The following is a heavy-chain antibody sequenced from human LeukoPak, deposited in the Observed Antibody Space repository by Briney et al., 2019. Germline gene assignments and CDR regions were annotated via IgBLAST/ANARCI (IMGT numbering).Heavy chain of an antibody. J-gene: IGHJ4*02. D-gene: IGHD1-1*01. CDR1: AGSISSYY. CDR3: ATSVGTTGTT. Sequence: SETLSLNCTVSAGSISSYYWIWLRQFPGKGLEWIGYIYYTGTTKYNHSLTRRVTISIDTTKNQFSLKLSSVTAADTAVYYCATSVGTTGTTWGQGTLVIVSS. CDR2: IYYTGTT. V-gene: IGHV4-59*08.